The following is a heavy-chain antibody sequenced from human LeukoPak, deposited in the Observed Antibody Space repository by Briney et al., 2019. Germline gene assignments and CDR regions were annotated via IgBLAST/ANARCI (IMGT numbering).Heavy chain of an antibody. D-gene: IGHD2-15*01. J-gene: IGHJ5*02. CDR2: VYPGDSDT. Sequence: GESLKISCKGSGYSFISYWIAWVRQMPGKGLEWMGSVYPGDSDTTYSPSFQGQVTISADKSISTAYVQWSSLKASDTAMYYCARQEYCSGGSCYTWFDPWGQGTLVTVSS. CDR1: GYSFISYW. V-gene: IGHV5-51*01. CDR3: ARQEYCSGGSCYTWFDP.